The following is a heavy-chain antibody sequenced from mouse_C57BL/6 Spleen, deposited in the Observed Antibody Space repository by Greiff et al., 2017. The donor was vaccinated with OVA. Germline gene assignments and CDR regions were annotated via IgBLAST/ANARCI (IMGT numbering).Heavy chain of an antibody. CDR2: ISSGSSTI. J-gene: IGHJ4*01. CDR3: ARNFDYGSQDDYAMDY. CDR1: GFTFSDYG. V-gene: IGHV5-17*01. Sequence: EVMLVESGGGLVKPGGSLKLSCAASGFTFSDYGMHWVRQAPEKGLEWVAYISSGSSTIYYADTVKGRFTISRDNAKNTLFLQMTSLRSEDTAMYYCARNFDYGSQDDYAMDYWGEGTSVTVSS. D-gene: IGHD1-1*01.